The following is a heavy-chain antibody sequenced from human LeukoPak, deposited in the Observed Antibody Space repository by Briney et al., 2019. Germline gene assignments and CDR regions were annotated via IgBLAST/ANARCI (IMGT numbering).Heavy chain of an antibody. CDR2: INPSDYST. CDR1: GYIFTTYF. Sequence: ASVKVSCKPSGYIFTTYFMHWVRQAPGQGLEWMGIINPSDYSTTYAQKFQGRVTMTRDMSTNTVYMELSSLRSDETAVYYCARVDLLTGYYFFDYWGQGTLVTVSS. CDR3: ARVDLLTGYYFFDY. D-gene: IGHD3-9*01. V-gene: IGHV1-46*01. J-gene: IGHJ4*02.